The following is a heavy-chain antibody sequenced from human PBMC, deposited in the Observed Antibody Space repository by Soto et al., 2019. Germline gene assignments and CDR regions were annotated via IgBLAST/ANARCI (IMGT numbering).Heavy chain of an antibody. D-gene: IGHD5-18*01. CDR1: GGSFSGYY. CDR3: ASSRERGYRYGYQYNWFDP. J-gene: IGHJ5*02. V-gene: IGHV4-34*01. CDR2: INHSGST. Sequence: PSETLSLTCAVYGGSFSGYYWSWIRQPPGKGLEWIGEINHSGSTNYNPSLKSRVTISVDTSKNQFSLKLSSVTAADTAVYYCASSRERGYRYGYQYNWFDPWGQGTLVTVSS.